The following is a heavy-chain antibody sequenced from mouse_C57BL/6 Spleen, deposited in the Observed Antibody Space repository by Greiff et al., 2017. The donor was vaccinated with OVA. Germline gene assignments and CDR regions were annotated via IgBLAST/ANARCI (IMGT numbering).Heavy chain of an antibody. CDR3: ARMEKAWFAY. Sequence: QVTLKVSGPGILQSSQTLSLTCSFSGFSLSTSGMGVSWIRQPSGKGLEWLAHSYWDDDKSYNPSLKSRLTISKDTSRNQVFLKITSVDTADTATYYCARMEKAWFAYWGQGTLVTVSA. J-gene: IGHJ3*01. CDR1: GFSLSTSGMG. CDR2: SYWDDDK. V-gene: IGHV8-12*01.